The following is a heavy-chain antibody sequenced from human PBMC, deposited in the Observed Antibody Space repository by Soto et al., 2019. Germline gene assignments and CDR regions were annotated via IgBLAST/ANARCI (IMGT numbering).Heavy chain of an antibody. CDR2: ISAYNGNT. V-gene: IGHV1-18*01. J-gene: IGHJ6*02. CDR3: ASSITMVRARFDYGMDV. CDR1: GYTFTSYG. Sequence: QVQLVQSGAEVKKPGASVKVSCKASGYTFTSYGISWVRQAPGQGLEWMGWISAYNGNTNYAQKLQGRVTMTTDTSXSXXYLELRSLRSDDTAVYYCASSITMVRARFDYGMDVWGQGTTVTVSS. D-gene: IGHD3-10*01.